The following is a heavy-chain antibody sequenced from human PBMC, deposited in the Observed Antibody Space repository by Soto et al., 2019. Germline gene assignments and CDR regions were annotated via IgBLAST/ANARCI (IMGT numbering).Heavy chain of an antibody. D-gene: IGHD1-26*01. V-gene: IGHV3-23*01. J-gene: IGHJ6*02. Sequence: QLLESGEGLVQPGGSLRLSCAASGFTFSSYAMSWVRQAPGKGLEWVSIISGSGGTTYYADSVKGRLTISRDHSKKTLYLQMNSLRAEDTAVYYCAKDLWERYGMDVWGQGTTVTVSS. CDR3: AKDLWERYGMDV. CDR2: ISGSGGTT. CDR1: GFTFSSYA.